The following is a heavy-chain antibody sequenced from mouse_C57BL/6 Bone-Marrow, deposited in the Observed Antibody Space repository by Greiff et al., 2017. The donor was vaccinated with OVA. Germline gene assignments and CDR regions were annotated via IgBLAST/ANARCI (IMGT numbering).Heavy chain of an antibody. J-gene: IGHJ3*01. CDR2: IRNKANGYTT. Sequence: EVQLVESGGGLVQPGGSLSLSCAASGFTFTDYYMSWVRQPPGKALEWLGFIRNKANGYTTEYSASVKGRFTISRANSQSILYLQMNALRAEDSATYYCARSGLSYYPFAYWGQGTLVTVSA. CDR3: ARSGLSYYPFAY. V-gene: IGHV7-3*01. D-gene: IGHD2-12*01. CDR1: GFTFTDYY.